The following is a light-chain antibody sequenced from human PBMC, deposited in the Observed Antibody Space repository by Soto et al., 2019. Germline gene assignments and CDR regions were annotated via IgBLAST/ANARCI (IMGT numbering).Light chain of an antibody. J-gene: IGKJ1*01. Sequence: EIVLTQSPGTLSLSPGERATLSCRASQSVSSSYLAWYQQKTGQAHRLLIYGASSRATGSPDRFSGSGSGTDFTLTISRLEPEDFSVYYCQQYGSSQSFGQGTKVEIK. CDR1: QSVSSSY. CDR2: GAS. V-gene: IGKV3-20*01. CDR3: QQYGSSQS.